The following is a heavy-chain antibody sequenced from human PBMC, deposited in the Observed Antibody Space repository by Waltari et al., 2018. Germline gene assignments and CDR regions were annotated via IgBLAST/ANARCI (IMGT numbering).Heavy chain of an antibody. CDR1: GFTFSSYA. CDR3: AISREGYNSDAFDI. J-gene: IGHJ3*02. CDR2: IYSGGST. Sequence: EVQLLESGGGLVQPGGSLRLSCAASGFTFSSYAMSWVRQAPGKGLEWVSVIYSGGSTYYADSVKGRFTIPRDNSKNTLYLQMNSLRAEDTAVYYCAISREGYNSDAFDIWGQGQWSPSLQ. D-gene: IGHD2-2*01. V-gene: IGHV3-23*03.